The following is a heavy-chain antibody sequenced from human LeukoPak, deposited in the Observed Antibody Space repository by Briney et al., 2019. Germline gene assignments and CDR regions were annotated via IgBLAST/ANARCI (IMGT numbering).Heavy chain of an antibody. CDR1: GFTFSNYW. V-gene: IGHV3-7*01. CDR3: ARDTGSRGYYPYY. D-gene: IGHD3-22*01. Sequence: GGSLRLSCAASGFTFSNYWVTWVRQAPGKGLEWVANIKEDGGEKSYVDSVKGRFTISRDNAQNSLYLQMNSLRAEDTAVYYCARDTGSRGYYPYYWGQGTLVTVSS. J-gene: IGHJ4*02. CDR2: IKEDGGEK.